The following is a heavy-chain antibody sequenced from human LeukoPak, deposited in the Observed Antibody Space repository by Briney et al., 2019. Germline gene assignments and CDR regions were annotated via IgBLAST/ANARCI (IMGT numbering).Heavy chain of an antibody. V-gene: IGHV1-2*02. CDR1: GYSFTDKY. J-gene: IGHJ6*03. CDR2: INPNSGGT. CDR3: ARGGTYYYYYMDV. D-gene: IGHD1-1*01. Sequence: ASVKVSCKASGYSFTDKYMHWVRQAPGQGLEWMGWINPNSGGTNYAQKFQGRVTMTRDTSISTAYMELSRLRSDDTAVYYCARGGTYYYYYMDVWGKGTTVTVSS.